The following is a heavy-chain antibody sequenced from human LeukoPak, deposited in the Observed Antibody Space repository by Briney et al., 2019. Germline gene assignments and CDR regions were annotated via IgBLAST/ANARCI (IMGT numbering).Heavy chain of an antibody. CDR3: AKLVGATDY. CDR1: GFTFSSYG. J-gene: IGHJ4*02. CDR2: IGGSGTST. D-gene: IGHD1-26*01. V-gene: IGHV3-23*01. Sequence: GGSLRLSCAASGFTFSSYGMSWVRQAPGKGLEWVSAIGGSGTSTYYADSVKGRFTISRDNSKNTLYPQMNSLRAEDTAAYYCAKLVGATDYWGQGTLVTVSS.